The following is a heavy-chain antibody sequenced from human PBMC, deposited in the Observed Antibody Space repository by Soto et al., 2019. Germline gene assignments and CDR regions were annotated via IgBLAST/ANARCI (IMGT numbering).Heavy chain of an antibody. CDR3: ARSLGLDYYDSRPQEGCGMDV. V-gene: IGHV3-21*01. J-gene: IGHJ6*02. D-gene: IGHD3-22*01. CDR2: ISSSSSYI. CDR1: GFTFSSYS. Sequence: PGGSLRLSCAASGFTFSSYSMNWVRQAPGKGLEWVSSISSSSSYIYYADSVKGRFTISRDNAKNSLYLQMNSLRAEDTAVYYCARSLGLDYYDSRPQEGCGMDVWGQGTTVTVSS.